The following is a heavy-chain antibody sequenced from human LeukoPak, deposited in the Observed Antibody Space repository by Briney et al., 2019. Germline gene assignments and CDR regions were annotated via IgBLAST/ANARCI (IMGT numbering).Heavy chain of an antibody. Sequence: ASVKVSCKASGYTFTTYGISWVRQAPGQGREWMGWISAYNGNTKYAQKLQGRDTMTTDTSTRTAYMELKSLRSDDTAVYYCARDQMGGSYYGYFQHWGQGTLVTVSS. CDR2: ISAYNGNT. CDR1: GYTFTTYG. D-gene: IGHD1-26*01. J-gene: IGHJ1*01. V-gene: IGHV1-18*01. CDR3: ARDQMGGSYYGYFQH.